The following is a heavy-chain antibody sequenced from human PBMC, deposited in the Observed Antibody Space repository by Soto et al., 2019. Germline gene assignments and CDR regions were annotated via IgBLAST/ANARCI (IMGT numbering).Heavy chain of an antibody. V-gene: IGHV1-69*01. Sequence: QVQLVQSGAEVKKTGSSVKVSCKASGGTFSSYAISWVRQAPGQGLEWMGGIIPIFGTANYAQKFQGRVTITADESTSTAYMELSSLRSEDTDVYYCARGGLDYGDLYWYFDLWGRGPLVTVSS. J-gene: IGHJ2*01. CDR1: GGTFSSYA. D-gene: IGHD4-17*01. CDR3: ARGGLDYGDLYWYFDL. CDR2: IIPIFGTA.